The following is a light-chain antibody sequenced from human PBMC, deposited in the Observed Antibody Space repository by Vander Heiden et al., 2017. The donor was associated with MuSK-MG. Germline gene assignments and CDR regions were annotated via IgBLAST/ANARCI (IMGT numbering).Light chain of an antibody. CDR1: QSVLYSSNNKNY. V-gene: IGKV4-1*01. Sequence: DIVMTQSPDSLAVSLGERATINCKSSQSVLYSSNNKNYLAWYQQKPGQPPKLLIHWASTRESGVPDRFSGSGSGTDFTLPISSLQAEDMAVYYCQQYDSTPFTFGRGTKVDIK. CDR2: WAS. J-gene: IGKJ3*01. CDR3: QQYDSTPFT.